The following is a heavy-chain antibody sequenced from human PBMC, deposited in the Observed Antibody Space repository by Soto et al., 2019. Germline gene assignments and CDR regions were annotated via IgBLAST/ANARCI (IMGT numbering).Heavy chain of an antibody. Sequence: QVQLQEPGPGLVKPSQTLSLTCTVSGGSISRGGYYWSWICQHPGKGLEWIGYIYYSGSTYYNPSLKSRVTISVDTSKNQSSLKLSSVTAADTAVYYCARVAGGVWGSFRPFDYWGQGTLVTVSS. CDR3: ARVAGGVWGSFRPFDY. CDR2: IYYSGST. V-gene: IGHV4-31*03. J-gene: IGHJ4*02. CDR1: GGSISRGGYY. D-gene: IGHD3-16*02.